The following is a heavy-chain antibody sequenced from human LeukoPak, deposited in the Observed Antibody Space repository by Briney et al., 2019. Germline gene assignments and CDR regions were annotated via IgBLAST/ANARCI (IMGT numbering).Heavy chain of an antibody. CDR3: ARVVRVGLVRGVIFDY. Sequence: PGGSLRLSCAVSGFTFSSYDMHWVRQATGKGLEWVSAIGTAGDTYYPGSVKGRFTISRENAKNSLYLQMNSLRAGDTAVYYCARVVRVGLVRGVIFDYWGQGTLVTVSS. CDR1: GFTFSSYD. CDR2: IGTAGDT. J-gene: IGHJ4*02. D-gene: IGHD3-10*01. V-gene: IGHV3-13*04.